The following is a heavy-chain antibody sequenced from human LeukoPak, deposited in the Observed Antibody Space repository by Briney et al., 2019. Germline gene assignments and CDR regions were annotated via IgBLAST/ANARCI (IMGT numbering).Heavy chain of an antibody. CDR3: ARAKIAAAGTGAFDV. V-gene: IGHV3-23*01. J-gene: IGHJ3*01. Sequence: GGSLRLSCAASGFTFSSYAMTWVRQAPGKGLEWVSAFSATDGSAQYAESVEGRFTISRDNSKNTLFLQMDSLGAEDTAVCYCARAKIAAAGTGAFDVWGQGTLVTVSS. CDR2: FSATDGSA. D-gene: IGHD6-13*01. CDR1: GFTFSSYA.